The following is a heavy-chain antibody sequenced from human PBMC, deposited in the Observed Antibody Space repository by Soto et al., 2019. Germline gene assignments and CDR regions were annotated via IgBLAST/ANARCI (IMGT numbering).Heavy chain of an antibody. CDR2: ISGSGGST. V-gene: IGHV3-23*01. J-gene: IGHJ4*02. Sequence: EVQLLESGGGLVQPGGSLRLSCAASGFTFSSYAMSWVRQAPGKGLEWVSAISGSGGSTYYADSVKGRFTISRDNSKNTLYLQMNSLRAEDTAVYYCAKDEGLGIAARPGGYYFDYWGQGTLVTVSS. D-gene: IGHD6-6*01. CDR1: GFTFSSYA. CDR3: AKDEGLGIAARPGGYYFDY.